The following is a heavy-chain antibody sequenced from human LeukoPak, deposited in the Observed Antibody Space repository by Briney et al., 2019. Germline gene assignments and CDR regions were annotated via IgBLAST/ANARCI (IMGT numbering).Heavy chain of an antibody. D-gene: IGHD4-17*01. V-gene: IGHV1-2*04. CDR3: ARGRMTTVNYNWFDP. Sequence: GASVKVSCKASGYTFTGYYMHWVRQAPGQGLEWMGWINPNSGGTNYAQKFQGWVTMTRDTSISTAYMELSRLRSDDTAVCYCARGRMTTVNYNWFDPWGQGTLVTVSS. J-gene: IGHJ5*02. CDR1: GYTFTGYY. CDR2: INPNSGGT.